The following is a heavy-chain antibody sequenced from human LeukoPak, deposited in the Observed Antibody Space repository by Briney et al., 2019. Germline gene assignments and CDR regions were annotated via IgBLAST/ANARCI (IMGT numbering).Heavy chain of an antibody. Sequence: GGSLRLSCAASGFTVSSNYMSRVRQTPGKGLEWVSVIYSGGSTYYADSVKGRFTISRDNSKNTLYLQMNSLRAEDAAVYYCAGSSTSRGYNYGRFDCWGQGTLVTVSS. CDR2: IYSGGST. V-gene: IGHV3-53*01. D-gene: IGHD5-18*01. J-gene: IGHJ4*02. CDR3: AGSSTSRGYNYGRFDC. CDR1: GFTVSSNY.